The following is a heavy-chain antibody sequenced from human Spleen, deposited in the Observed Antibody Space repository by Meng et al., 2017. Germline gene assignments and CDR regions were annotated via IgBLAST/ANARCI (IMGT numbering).Heavy chain of an antibody. J-gene: IGHJ4*03. CDR2: FNPNGDVT. V-gene: IGHV1-46*01. D-gene: IGHD3-22*01. CDR3: AREMPMTCYFDQ. Sequence: QVQLVRSKPEVTKPGAARKLSCETSGFTFTTYFMHWLRQAPGQGLQWMGLFNPNGDVTTYSPRFQGRITLTGDTSTSTLYMELSSLTSDDTAVYYCAREMPMTCYFDQWGQGTLVTVSS. CDR1: GFTFTTYF.